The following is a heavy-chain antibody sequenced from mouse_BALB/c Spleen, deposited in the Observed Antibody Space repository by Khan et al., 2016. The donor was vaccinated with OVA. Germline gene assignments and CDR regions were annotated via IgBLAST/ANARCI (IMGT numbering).Heavy chain of an antibody. CDR3: ARHNYGPCAY. Sequence: EVQLLESGGDLVRPGGSLKLSCSASGFTFSTYAMSWVRQTPEKRLEWVATISSSGDYIYYPDSVKGRFTISRDTAKNTLYLQMSSLRSEDTAMYYCARHNYGPCAYWGQGTLVTVSA. CDR2: ISSSGDYI. D-gene: IGHD1-1*01. CDR1: GFTFSTYA. J-gene: IGHJ3*01. V-gene: IGHV5-9-3*01.